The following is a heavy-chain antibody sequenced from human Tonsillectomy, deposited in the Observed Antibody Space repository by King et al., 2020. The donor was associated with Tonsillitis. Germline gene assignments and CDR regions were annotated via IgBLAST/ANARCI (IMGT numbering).Heavy chain of an antibody. D-gene: IGHD5-18*01. Sequence: VQLVESGGGLVQPGGSLKLSCAASGFTFSGSAMHWVRQASGKGLEWVGRIRSKANSYATAYAASVKGRCTISRDDSQNTAYLQMNSLKTEDTAVYYCTSHHGYSYGSFDYWGQGTLVTVSS. CDR3: TSHHGYSYGSFDY. CDR2: IRSKANSYAT. J-gene: IGHJ4*02. V-gene: IGHV3-73*01. CDR1: GFTFSGSA.